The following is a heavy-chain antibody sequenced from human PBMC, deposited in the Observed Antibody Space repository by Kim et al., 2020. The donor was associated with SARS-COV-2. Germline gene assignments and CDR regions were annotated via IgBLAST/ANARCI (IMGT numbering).Heavy chain of an antibody. CDR3: ARGRYSSSWHNYFDY. J-gene: IGHJ4*02. Sequence: PPLKRRVTISIDTSKNQFSLKLSSVTAADTAVYYCARGRYSSSWHNYFDYWGQGTLVTVSS. D-gene: IGHD6-13*01. V-gene: IGHV4-34*01.